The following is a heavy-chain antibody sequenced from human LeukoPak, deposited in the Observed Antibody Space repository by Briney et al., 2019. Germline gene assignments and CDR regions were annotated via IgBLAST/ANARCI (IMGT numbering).Heavy chain of an antibody. Sequence: GGSLRLSCAASGFTFSSYAMHWVRQAPGKGLEWVAVISYDGSNKYYADSVKGRFTISRDNSKNTLYLQMNSLRAEDTAVYYCARDIQSGYYFKFYAFDIWGQGTMVTVSS. J-gene: IGHJ3*02. CDR1: GFTFSSYA. V-gene: IGHV3-30*04. CDR2: ISYDGSNK. CDR3: ARDIQSGYYFKFYAFDI. D-gene: IGHD3-22*01.